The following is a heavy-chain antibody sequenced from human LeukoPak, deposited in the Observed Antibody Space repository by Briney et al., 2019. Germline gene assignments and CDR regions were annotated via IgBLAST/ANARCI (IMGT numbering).Heavy chain of an antibody. CDR2: INHSGST. Sequence: SETLSLSCAVYGGSFSGYYWSWIRQPAGKGLEWIGEINHSGSTNYNPSLKSRVTISVDTSKNQFSLKLSSVTAADTAVYYCARGDIVVVPAAMGAFCWFDPWGQGTLVTVSS. CDR3: ARGDIVVVPAAMGAFCWFDP. V-gene: IGHV4-34*01. D-gene: IGHD2-2*01. CDR1: GGSFSGYY. J-gene: IGHJ5*02.